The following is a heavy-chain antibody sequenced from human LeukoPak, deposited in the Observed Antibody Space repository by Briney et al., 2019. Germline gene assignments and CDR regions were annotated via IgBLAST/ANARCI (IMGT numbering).Heavy chain of an antibody. CDR2: IKQDRSEK. J-gene: IGHJ6*03. CDR3: AKVYFGPDYYIDV. D-gene: IGHD3-10*01. CDR1: GFTFSNYW. V-gene: IGHV3-7*03. Sequence: GALRLSCAASGFTFSNYWMSWVRQAPGKGLEWVANIKQDRSEKYYVDSVKGRFTISRDNAKNSLYLQMNSFRAEDTAVYYCAKVYFGPDYYIDVWGKGTTVTVSS.